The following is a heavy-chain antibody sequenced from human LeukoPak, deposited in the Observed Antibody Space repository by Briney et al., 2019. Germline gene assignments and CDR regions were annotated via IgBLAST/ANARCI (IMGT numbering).Heavy chain of an antibody. Sequence: GASVKVSCKASGYTFTSHFMHWVRQAPGQGLEWMGIINPRGGSTSYTQKFQGRVTMTRDTSTSTVYMELSSLRSEDTAVCYCARVKSYYYDTSDKDAFDIWGQGTMVTVSS. CDR3: ARVKSYYYDTSDKDAFDI. CDR1: GYTFTSHF. D-gene: IGHD3-22*01. V-gene: IGHV1-46*01. CDR2: INPRGGST. J-gene: IGHJ3*02.